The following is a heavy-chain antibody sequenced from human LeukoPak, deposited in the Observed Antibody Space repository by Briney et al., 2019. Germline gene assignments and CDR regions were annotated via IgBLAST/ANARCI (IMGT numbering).Heavy chain of an antibody. D-gene: IGHD6-19*01. J-gene: IGHJ4*02. CDR3: ARQAGNSGWYAGGDY. Sequence: RPSETLSLTCTGSGGSISSYYWSWIRQPPGKGLEGIGYIYYSGSTNYNPSLKSRITISVDTSKNQFSLKLSSVTAADTAVYYCARQAGNSGWYAGGDYWGQGTLVTVSS. CDR1: GGSISSYY. CDR2: IYYSGST. V-gene: IGHV4-59*08.